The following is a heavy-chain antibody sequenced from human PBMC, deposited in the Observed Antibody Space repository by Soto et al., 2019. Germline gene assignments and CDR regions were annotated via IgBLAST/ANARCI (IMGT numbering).Heavy chain of an antibody. CDR3: VRRALPANTIWCAFEV. CDR1: GFTFSSFG. CDR2: VSPGGDVS. D-gene: IGHD2-8*02. V-gene: IGHV3-23*01. J-gene: IGHJ3*01. Sequence: EVQLLESGGGLVQPGGSLRLSCAASGFTFSSFGMNWVRQAPGKGLEWVSTVSPGGDVSHYTDSAKGRFTISKDNSRRTPHLQVNSLRSEDAAVYFCVRRALPANTIWCAFEVWGQGTVVTV.